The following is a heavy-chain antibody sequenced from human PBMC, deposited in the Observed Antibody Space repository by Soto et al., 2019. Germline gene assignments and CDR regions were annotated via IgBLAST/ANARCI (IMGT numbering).Heavy chain of an antibody. CDR2: ISGSGGST. J-gene: IGHJ5*02. CDR3: AKERITMVLGRRAGWFDP. Sequence: EVQLLESGGGLVQPGGSLRLSCAASGFTFSSYAMSWVRQAPGKGLEWVSAISGSGGSTYYADSVKGRFTISRDNSKNTLYLQMNSLRAEDTAVYYCAKERITMVLGRRAGWFDPWGQGTLVTVSS. D-gene: IGHD3-10*01. CDR1: GFTFSSYA. V-gene: IGHV3-23*01.